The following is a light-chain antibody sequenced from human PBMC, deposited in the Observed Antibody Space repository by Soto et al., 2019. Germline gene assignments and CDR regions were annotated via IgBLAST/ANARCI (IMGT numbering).Light chain of an antibody. CDR1: QSLLHSNGYNY. J-gene: IGKJ4*01. CDR2: LGS. Sequence: DIVMTQSPLSLPVTPGEPASISCRSSQSLLHSNGYNYLHWYLQKPGQSPQLLIYLGSNRASGVPDRFSGSGSGTDSTLKISRVEAEDVGVYYCMQALQTPPTFGGGTKVEIK. V-gene: IGKV2-28*01. CDR3: MQALQTPPT.